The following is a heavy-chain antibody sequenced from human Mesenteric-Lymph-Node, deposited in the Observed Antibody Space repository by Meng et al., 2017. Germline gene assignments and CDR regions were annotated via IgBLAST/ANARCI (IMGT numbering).Heavy chain of an antibody. D-gene: IGHD3-10*01. CDR1: GYNFSSYY. Sequence: ASVKVSCKASGYNFSSYYMHWVRQAPGQGLEWMGIINPSGGSTSYAQRFQGRVTMTRDTSTSTVYMELSSLRSEDTAVYYCARDTFYYGSGGKINYWGQGTLVTVSS. CDR2: INPSGGST. V-gene: IGHV1-46*01. J-gene: IGHJ4*02. CDR3: ARDTFYYGSGGKINY.